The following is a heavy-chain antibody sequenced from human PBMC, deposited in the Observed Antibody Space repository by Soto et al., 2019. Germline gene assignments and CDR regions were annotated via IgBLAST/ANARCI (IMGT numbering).Heavy chain of an antibody. V-gene: IGHV3-74*01. CDR2: INSDGSST. CDR3: ARVTPPPYIAVAGTVL. J-gene: IGHJ4*02. Sequence: PGGSLRLSCAASGFTFSSYWMHWVRQAPGKGLVWVSRINSDGSSTSYADSVKGRFTISRDNAKNTLYLQMNSLRAEDTAVYYCARVTPPPYIAVAGTVLWGQGTLVTVSS. CDR1: GFTFSSYW. D-gene: IGHD6-19*01.